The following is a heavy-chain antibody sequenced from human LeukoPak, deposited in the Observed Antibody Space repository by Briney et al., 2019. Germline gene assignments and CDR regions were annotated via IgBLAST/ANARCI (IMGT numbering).Heavy chain of an antibody. J-gene: IGHJ4*02. Sequence: GSVKVSPKASGYTSTGYSMHWVRHAPGQGLECMGWINPNMGGTNYAQKFQGRVTMTRNTSISTAYMELSRLRSDDTAVYYCARRLVPDYWGQGTPVAVAS. V-gene: IGHV1-2*02. CDR3: ARRLVPDY. D-gene: IGHD6-19*01. CDR2: INPNMGGT. CDR1: GYTSTGYS.